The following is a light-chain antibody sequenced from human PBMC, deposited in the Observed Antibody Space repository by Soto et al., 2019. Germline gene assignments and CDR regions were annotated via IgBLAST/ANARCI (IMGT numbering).Light chain of an antibody. J-gene: IGKJ4*01. CDR2: GAS. Sequence: DIVMTQSPAFVSASLGERVTLSCRASRTIDTYLAWFQHRLGQPPRLLIFGASVRAPGVPPRFSGGGSGTEFTLTINSLRSEDFAVYFCQQYDAWPLGTFGGGTTVEI. CDR1: RTIDTY. V-gene: IGKV3-15*01. CDR3: QQYDAWPLGT.